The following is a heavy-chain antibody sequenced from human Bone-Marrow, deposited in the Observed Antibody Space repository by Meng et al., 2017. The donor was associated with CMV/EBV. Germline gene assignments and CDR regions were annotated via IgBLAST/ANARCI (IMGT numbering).Heavy chain of an antibody. V-gene: IGHV3-23*01. CDR1: GFTFSSYG. CDR2: ISGSGGAT. CDR3: AKDVKGRSPDAFDI. J-gene: IGHJ3*02. Sequence: GGSLRLSCAASGFTFSSYGMHWVRQAPGKGLEWVSTISGSGGATYFADSVKGRFTISRDNSKSTLYLQMNSLRAEDTAVYYCAKDVKGRSPDAFDIWGQGTLVTVSS.